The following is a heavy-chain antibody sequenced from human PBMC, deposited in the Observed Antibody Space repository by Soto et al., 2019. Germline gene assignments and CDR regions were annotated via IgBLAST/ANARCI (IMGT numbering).Heavy chain of an antibody. V-gene: IGHV4-39*01. Sequence: QLQLQESGPGLVKPSETLSLTCTVSGGSISSSSYYWGWIRQPPGKGLEWIGSIYYSGSTYYNPSRKSRVATSVDTSKHQFSLKLSAVTAADTAVYCCARHANSSSWYFHYYYGMDVWGQGTTVTVSS. CDR2: IYYSGST. CDR3: ARHANSSSWYFHYYYGMDV. D-gene: IGHD6-13*01. J-gene: IGHJ6*02. CDR1: GGSISSSSYY.